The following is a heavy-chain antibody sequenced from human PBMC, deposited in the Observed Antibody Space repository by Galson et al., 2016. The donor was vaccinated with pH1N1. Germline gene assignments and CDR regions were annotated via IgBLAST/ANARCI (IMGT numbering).Heavy chain of an antibody. Sequence: LRLSCAASGFTFSGFYMDWVRQAPGKGLEWVGRITKRPEGYSTQDATSVKGRFIISRDDSKGLLYLQMNSLKTEDTAVYYCTRENHHKFDYWGQGTMVTVSS. V-gene: IGHV3-72*01. J-gene: IGHJ3*01. D-gene: IGHD3-9*01. CDR2: ITKRPEGYST. CDR3: TRENHHKFDY. CDR1: GFTFSGFY.